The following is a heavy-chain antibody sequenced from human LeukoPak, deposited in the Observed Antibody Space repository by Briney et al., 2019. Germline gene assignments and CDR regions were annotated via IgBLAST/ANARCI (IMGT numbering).Heavy chain of an antibody. CDR2: IYYSGTT. V-gene: IGHV4-59*01. Sequence: SETLSLTCTVSGDSISNYYWSWIRQPPGKGLEWIGYIYYSGTTNYTPSLKSRVTISVDTSKTQFSLKLSSVTAADTAVYYCARTPSSGWLYYFDYWGQGTLVTVSS. CDR3: ARTPSSGWLYYFDY. J-gene: IGHJ4*02. CDR1: GDSISNYY. D-gene: IGHD6-19*01.